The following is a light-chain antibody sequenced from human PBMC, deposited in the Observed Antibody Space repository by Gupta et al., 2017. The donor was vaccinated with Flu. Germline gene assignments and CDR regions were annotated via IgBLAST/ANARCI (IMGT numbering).Light chain of an antibody. CDR1: QSLSDSY. Sequence: EIVLTQSPGTLSLSPGERATLSCRASQSLSDSYLAWYQQKPGQAPRLLIYGASSRATGISDRFSGSGSGTDFTLTISRLEPEEFAVYYCQQQSSSPYTFGQGTKLEIK. CDR2: GAS. V-gene: IGKV3-20*01. J-gene: IGKJ2*01. CDR3: QQQSSSPYT.